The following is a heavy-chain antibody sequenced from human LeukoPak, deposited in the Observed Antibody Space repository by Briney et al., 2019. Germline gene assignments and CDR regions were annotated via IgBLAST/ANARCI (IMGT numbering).Heavy chain of an antibody. CDR3: ARRERRCIDGGCLIYYYYMDV. D-gene: IGHD2-15*01. CDR2: ISSSASTT. CDR1: GFSFSYYE. Sequence: AGGPLRLSCAASGFSFSYYEMNWVRQAPGKGLEWVSYISSSASTTYYADSVKGRFTISRDNAQNSVSLLMNSLRAEDTAVYYCARRERRCIDGGCLIYYYYMDVWGKGTTVTVSS. V-gene: IGHV3-48*03. J-gene: IGHJ6*03.